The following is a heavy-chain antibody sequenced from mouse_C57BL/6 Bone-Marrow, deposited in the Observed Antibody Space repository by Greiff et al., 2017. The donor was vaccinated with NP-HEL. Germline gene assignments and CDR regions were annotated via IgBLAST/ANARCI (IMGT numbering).Heavy chain of an antibody. J-gene: IGHJ3*01. CDR2: IRNNANGYTT. CDR1: GFTFTAYY. D-gene: IGHD1-1*01. Sequence: EVKLMESGGGLVQPGGSLSLSCAASGFTFTAYYMSWVRQPPGKALEWLGFIRNNANGYTTEYSASVQGRFTISRDNSQSILYLQMSALRAEDSATYYCASPCGSNPWFADWGKGTLVTVSA. CDR3: ASPCGSNPWFAD. V-gene: IGHV7-3*01.